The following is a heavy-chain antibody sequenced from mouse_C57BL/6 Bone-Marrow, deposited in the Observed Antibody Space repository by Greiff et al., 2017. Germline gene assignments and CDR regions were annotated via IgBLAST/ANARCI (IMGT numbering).Heavy chain of an antibody. Sequence: QVQLQQSGPELVKPGASVKISCKASGYAFSSSWMKWVKQRPGKGLEWIGRIYPGDGDTNYNGKFKGKATLTADKSSSTAYMQLSSLTSEDSAVYFCARGRDLDFDYWGQGTTLTVSS. CDR1: GYAFSSSW. J-gene: IGHJ2*01. V-gene: IGHV1-82*01. CDR2: IYPGDGDT. CDR3: ARGRDLDFDY.